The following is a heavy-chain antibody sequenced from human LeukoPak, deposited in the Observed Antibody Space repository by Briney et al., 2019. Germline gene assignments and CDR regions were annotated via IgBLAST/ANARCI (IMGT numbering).Heavy chain of an antibody. D-gene: IGHD5-24*01. V-gene: IGHV4-34*01. CDR3: VRADGRDGYRGLVDY. CDR1: GGSLSGYI. J-gene: IGHJ4*02. CDR2: INQSGST. Sequence: SGTLSLTCAVSGGSLSGYIWSWVRQPPGKGVEWIGEINQSGSTDYNPSFKSRVTMSVDTSRNQFSLKLNSVTAADAAVYYCVRADGRDGYRGLVDYWGQGTLVTVSA.